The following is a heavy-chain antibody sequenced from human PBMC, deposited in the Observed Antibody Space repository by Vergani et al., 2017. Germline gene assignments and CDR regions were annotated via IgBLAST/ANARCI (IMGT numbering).Heavy chain of an antibody. D-gene: IGHD1-1*01. CDR1: GFLFSDHY. J-gene: IGHJ3*02. Sequence: EVQLLESGGDLVQPGGSLRLSCAASGFLFSDHYMDWVRQAPGKGLEWVGRIRNKANDYTTQYAASVKGRFTISRDDSKSYLYLQMNSLQTEDTALYYCVRVKGSNWNDHLYDIWGQGTLVTVSS. CDR3: VRVKGSNWNDHLYDI. V-gene: IGHV3-72*01. CDR2: IRNKANDYTT.